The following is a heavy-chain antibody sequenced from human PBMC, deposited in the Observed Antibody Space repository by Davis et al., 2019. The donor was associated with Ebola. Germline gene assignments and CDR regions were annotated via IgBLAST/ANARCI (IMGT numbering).Heavy chain of an antibody. CDR1: GFTFSSYW. D-gene: IGHD3-16*01. J-gene: IGHJ4*02. CDR2: INSDGSST. V-gene: IGHV3-74*01. Sequence: GESLKISCAASGFTFSSYWMHWVRQAPGKGLVWVSRINSDGSSTSYADSVKGRFTISRDNAKNTLYLQMNSLRAEDTAVYYCAKDPGDYDYVWGSPPGDYWGQGTLVTVSS. CDR3: AKDPGDYDYVWGSPPGDY.